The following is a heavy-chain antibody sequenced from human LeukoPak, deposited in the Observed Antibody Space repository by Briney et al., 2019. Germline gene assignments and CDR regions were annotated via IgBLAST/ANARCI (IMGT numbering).Heavy chain of an antibody. J-gene: IGHJ6*03. CDR3: ARLLSYDILTDNYYKYYMDV. CDR2: IFHSGRT. V-gene: IGHV4-39*01. D-gene: IGHD3-9*01. CDR1: GGSIRDNNYY. Sequence: SETPSLTCTVSGGSIRDNNYYWGWIRQPPGKGLEWIGGIFHSGRTFYNPSLRSRVSMSVDTSKKQIALTVSSVTAADTAVYYCARLLSYDILTDNYYKYYMDVWGKGATVTVSS.